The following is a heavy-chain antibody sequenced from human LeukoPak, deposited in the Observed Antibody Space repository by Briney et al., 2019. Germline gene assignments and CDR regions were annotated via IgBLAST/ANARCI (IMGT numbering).Heavy chain of an antibody. CDR1: GFTFTSYN. D-gene: IGHD3-22*01. CDR2: ISSSGSTI. J-gene: IGHJ3*02. V-gene: IGHV3-48*04. Sequence: GGSPRLSCAASGFTFTSYNMNWVRQAPGKGLEWVLYISSSGSTIYYAHSVRGRFTISSDNANNSLYLQMNSLRAEETAVYYCARVDYVSISGGAFDIWGQGKMVTVSS. CDR3: ARVDYVSISGGAFDI.